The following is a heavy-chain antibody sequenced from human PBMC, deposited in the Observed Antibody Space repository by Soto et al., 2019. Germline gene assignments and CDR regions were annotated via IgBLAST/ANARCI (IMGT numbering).Heavy chain of an antibody. CDR2: INPNSGGT. D-gene: IGHD5-18*01. Sequence: ASVKVSCKASGYTFTGYYMHWLRQAPGQGLEWMGWINPNSGGTNYAQKFQGWVTMTRDTSISTAYMELRRLRSDDTAVYYCARVGGYSYGFSYDYWGQGTLVTVSS. V-gene: IGHV1-2*04. CDR1: GYTFTGYY. CDR3: ARVGGYSYGFSYDY. J-gene: IGHJ4*02.